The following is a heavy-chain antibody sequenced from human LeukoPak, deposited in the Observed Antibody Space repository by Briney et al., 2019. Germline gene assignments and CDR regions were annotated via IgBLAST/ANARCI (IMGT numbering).Heavy chain of an antibody. J-gene: IGHJ4*02. CDR1: GFTFNNYA. CDR2: INGGSGNS. Sequence: GGSLRLSCAASGFTFNNYAMTWVRQAPGRGLEWVSVINGGSGNSYYADSVKGRFTVSRDNSKNTLYLQMNSLRDEDTAVYYCAFSTYYYGSGSYYRGDYFDYWGQGTLVTVSS. CDR3: AFSTYYYGSGSYYRGDYFDY. D-gene: IGHD3-10*01. V-gene: IGHV3-23*01.